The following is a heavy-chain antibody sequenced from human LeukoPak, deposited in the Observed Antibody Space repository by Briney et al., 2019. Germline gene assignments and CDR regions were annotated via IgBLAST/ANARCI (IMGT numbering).Heavy chain of an antibody. Sequence: PSETLSLTCTVSGGSISSYYWSWIRQPPGKGLEWIGYICYSGSTNYNPSLKSRVTISVDTSKNQFSLKLSSVTAADTAVYYCARLYYYDSSGYPDYWGQGTLVTVSS. V-gene: IGHV4-59*08. CDR3: ARLYYYDSSGYPDY. CDR2: ICYSGST. D-gene: IGHD3-22*01. J-gene: IGHJ4*02. CDR1: GGSISSYY.